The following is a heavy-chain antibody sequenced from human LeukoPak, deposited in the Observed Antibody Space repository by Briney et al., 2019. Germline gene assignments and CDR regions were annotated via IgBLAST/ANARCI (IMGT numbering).Heavy chain of an antibody. CDR3: ARTYCGGDCYADAFGI. CDR1: GYTFTSYG. CDR2: ISAYNGNT. D-gene: IGHD2-21*02. J-gene: IGHJ3*02. Sequence: ASVKVSCKASGYTFTSYGISWVRQAPGQGLEWMGWISAYNGNTNYAQKLQGRVTMTTDKSTSTAYMELSSLRSEDTAVYYCARTYCGGDCYADAFGIWGQGTMVTVSS. V-gene: IGHV1-18*01.